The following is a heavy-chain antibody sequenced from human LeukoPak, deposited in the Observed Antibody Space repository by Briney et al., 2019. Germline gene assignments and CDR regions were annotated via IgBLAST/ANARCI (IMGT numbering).Heavy chain of an antibody. CDR3: ARGWCSGGSCYSGFDY. CDR1: GGTFSSYA. Sequence: SVTVSCKASGGTFSSYAISWVRQAPGQGLEWMGGIIPIFGTANYAQKFQGRDTITADESTSTAYMELSSLRSEDTAVYYCARGWCSGGSCYSGFDYWGQGTLVTVSS. J-gene: IGHJ4*02. D-gene: IGHD2-15*01. CDR2: IIPIFGTA. V-gene: IGHV1-69*13.